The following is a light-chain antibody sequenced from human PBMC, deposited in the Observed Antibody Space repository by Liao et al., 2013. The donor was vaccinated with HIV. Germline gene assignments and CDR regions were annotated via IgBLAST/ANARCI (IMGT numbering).Light chain of an antibody. J-gene: IGLJ2*01. Sequence: SYVLTQPPSLSVAPGKTARITCGGDKIGSRSVHWYQQKPGQSPVLVIYQVRERPSGIPERFSGSKSGNTATLTISGTQAVDEADYYCQAWDNRIAVFGGGTKLTVL. CDR1: KIGSRS. CDR2: QVR. V-gene: IGLV3-21*01. CDR3: QAWDNRIAV.